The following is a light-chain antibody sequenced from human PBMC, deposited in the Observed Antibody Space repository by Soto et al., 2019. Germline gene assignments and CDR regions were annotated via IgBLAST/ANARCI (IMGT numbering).Light chain of an antibody. CDR2: DAS. V-gene: IGKV3D-20*02. J-gene: IGKJ4*01. Sequence: EIVLTQSPVTLSLSPGERATLSCGASQSVGSSYLAWYQQKPGQAPRLLIYDASNRATGIPARFSGSGSEAEFALTISTLQSEDFAVYYCQQYSVWPLTFGGGTKVDIK. CDR1: QSVGSSY. CDR3: QQYSVWPLT.